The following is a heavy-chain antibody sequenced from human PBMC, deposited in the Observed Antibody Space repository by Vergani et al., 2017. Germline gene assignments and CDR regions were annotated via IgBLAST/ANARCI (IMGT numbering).Heavy chain of an antibody. V-gene: IGHV4-34*11. CDR1: GGSFSGYY. J-gene: IGHJ4*02. CDR3: ARENIGIRYELGIDY. CDR2: IYYSGST. D-gene: IGHD2/OR15-2a*01. Sequence: QVQLQQWGAGLLKPSETLSLTCAVYGGSFSGYYWSWIRQPPGKGLEWIGYIYYSGSTNYNPSLKSRVTISVDTSKNQFSLKLSSVTAADTAVYYCARENIGIRYELGIDYWGQGTLVTVSS.